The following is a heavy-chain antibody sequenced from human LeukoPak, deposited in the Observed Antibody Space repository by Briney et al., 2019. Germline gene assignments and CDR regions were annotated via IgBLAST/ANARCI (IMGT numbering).Heavy chain of an antibody. J-gene: IGHJ3*02. CDR1: GYSFTSYW. CDR2: IYPGDSDT. D-gene: IGHD6-13*01. V-gene: IGHV5-51*01. Sequence: GASLKISCKGSGYSFTSYWIGWVRQVPGKGLEWMGIIYPGDSDTRYSPSFQGQVTISADKSISTAYLQWSSLKASDTAMYYCARLYLPYTSAWYGSAFDIWGQGTMVTVSS. CDR3: ARLYLPYTSAWYGSAFDI.